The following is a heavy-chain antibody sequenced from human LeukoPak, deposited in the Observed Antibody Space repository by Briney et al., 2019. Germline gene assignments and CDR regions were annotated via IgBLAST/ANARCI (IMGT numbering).Heavy chain of an antibody. CDR2: IHHDGRI. Sequence: SETQSLTCDVSGGSIDSTNWWNWVRQPPGKGLEWIGEIHHDGRINYNPSLKSRVTLSVDKSKNQFSLRLNSATAADTAMYYCARSHDHLWGNYPDYWGQGTLVTVSS. D-gene: IGHD3-16*02. CDR3: ARSHDHLWGNYPDY. CDR1: GGSIDSTNW. V-gene: IGHV4/OR15-8*01. J-gene: IGHJ4*02.